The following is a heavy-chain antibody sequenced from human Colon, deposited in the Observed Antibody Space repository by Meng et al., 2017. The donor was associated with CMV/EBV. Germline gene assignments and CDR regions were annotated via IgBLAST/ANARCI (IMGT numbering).Heavy chain of an antibody. CDR2: IQSDGNTE. D-gene: IGHD3-10*01. J-gene: IGHJ4*02. CDR1: GFTFRTYA. V-gene: IGHV3-30*02. CDR3: ARGAGGFDY. Sequence: GESLKISCAASGFTFRTYAMHWVRRAPGKGLEWVAFIQSDGNTEFYADSVKGRFTVSRDNSKNTLYLQMDSLRVEDTAVYYCARGAGGFDYWGQGTRVTVSS.